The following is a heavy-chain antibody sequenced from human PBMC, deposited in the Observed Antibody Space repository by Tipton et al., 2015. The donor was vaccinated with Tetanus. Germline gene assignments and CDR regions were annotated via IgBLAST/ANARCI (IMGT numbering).Heavy chain of an antibody. CDR2: IYYSGST. CDR1: GGSISSGGYY. D-gene: IGHD4-17*01. V-gene: IGHV4-31*03. J-gene: IGHJ4*02. CDR3: ARVGYGDDTIDY. Sequence: TLSLTCTVSGGSISSGGYYWSWIRQHPGKGLEWIGYIYYSGSTYYNPSLKSRVTIPVDTSKNQFSLKLSSVTAADTAVYYCARVGYGDDTIDYWCQGTLVTVSS.